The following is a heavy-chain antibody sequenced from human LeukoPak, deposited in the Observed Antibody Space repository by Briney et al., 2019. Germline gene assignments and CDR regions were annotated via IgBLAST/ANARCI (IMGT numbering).Heavy chain of an antibody. CDR2: ISYDGSNK. J-gene: IGHJ3*02. CDR1: GFTFSSYG. V-gene: IGHV3-30*18. CDR3: AKDHGGIAI. Sequence: PGGSLRLSCAASGFTFSSYGMHWVRQAPGKGLEWVAVISYDGSNKYYADSVKGRFTISRDNSKNTLYLQMNSLRAEDTAVYYCAKDHGGIAIRGQGTMVTVSS. D-gene: IGHD6-13*01.